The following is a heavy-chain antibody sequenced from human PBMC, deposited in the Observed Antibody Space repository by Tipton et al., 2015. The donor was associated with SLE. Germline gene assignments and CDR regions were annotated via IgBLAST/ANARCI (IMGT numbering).Heavy chain of an antibody. CDR1: GYAITNGYY. J-gene: IGHJ5*02. D-gene: IGHD7-27*01. V-gene: IGHV4-38-2*02. Sequence: TLSLTCTVSGYAITNGYYWGWIRLPPGKGLEWIGNIYHSGTTYFNPSLKSRVAMSVDTSKNQFSLKLSSVTAADTAIYYCARRSANWGSFWFDPWGQGTLVTVSS. CDR3: ARRSANWGSFWFDP. CDR2: IYHSGTT.